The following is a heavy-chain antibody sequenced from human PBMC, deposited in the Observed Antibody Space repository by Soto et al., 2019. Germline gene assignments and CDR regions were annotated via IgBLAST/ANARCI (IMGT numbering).Heavy chain of an antibody. V-gene: IGHV4-4*02. D-gene: IGHD2-2*01. Sequence: KTSETLSLTCAVSGGSISSNNWWSWIRQPPGKGLEWIGEINHSGSTNYNPSLKSRVTISVDTSKNQFSLKLSSVTAADTAVYYCARGPPRRYCSSTSCYGRWFDPWGQGTLVTVSS. CDR2: INHSGST. CDR3: ARGPPRRYCSSTSCYGRWFDP. J-gene: IGHJ5*02. CDR1: GGSISSNNW.